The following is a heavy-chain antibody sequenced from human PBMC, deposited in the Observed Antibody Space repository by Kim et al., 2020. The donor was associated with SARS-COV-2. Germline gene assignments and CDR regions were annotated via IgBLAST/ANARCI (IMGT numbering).Heavy chain of an antibody. CDR3: ARAEESSGWMYFDY. CDR1: GGSVSSGSYY. Sequence: SETLSLTCTVSGGSVSSGSYYWSWIRQPPGKGLEWIGYIYYSGSTNYNPSLKSRVTISVDTSKNQFSLKLSSVTAADTAVYYCARAEESSGWMYFDYWGQGTLVTVSS. V-gene: IGHV4-61*01. CDR2: IYYSGST. D-gene: IGHD6-19*01. J-gene: IGHJ4*02.